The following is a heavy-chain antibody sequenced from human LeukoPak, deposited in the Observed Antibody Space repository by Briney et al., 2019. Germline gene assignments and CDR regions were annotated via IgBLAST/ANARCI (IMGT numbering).Heavy chain of an antibody. V-gene: IGHV1-8*01. CDR3: ARGLAVAGTGY. Sequence: ASVKVSCKASGYSFTSYDLSWVRQATGQGLEWMGWMNPNSGNTGYAQKFQGRVTMTRDTSISTAYMELTSLTSEDTAIYYCARGLAVAGTGYWGQGTQVTVSS. CDR1: GYSFTSYD. CDR2: MNPNSGNT. J-gene: IGHJ4*02. D-gene: IGHD6-19*01.